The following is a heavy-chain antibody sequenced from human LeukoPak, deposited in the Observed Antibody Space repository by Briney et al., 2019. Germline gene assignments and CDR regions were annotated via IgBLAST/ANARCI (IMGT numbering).Heavy chain of an antibody. V-gene: IGHV4-34*01. CDR3: ARGPPTDYYDSSGFYYVFDY. J-gene: IGHJ4*02. CDR1: GGSFSGYY. D-gene: IGHD3-22*01. CDR2: INHSGST. Sequence: SETLSLTCAVYGGSFSGYYWSWIRQPPGKGLEWIGEINHSGSTNYNPSLKSRVTISVDTSKNQFSLKLSSVTAAYTAVYFCARGPPTDYYDSSGFYYVFDYWGQGTLVTVSS.